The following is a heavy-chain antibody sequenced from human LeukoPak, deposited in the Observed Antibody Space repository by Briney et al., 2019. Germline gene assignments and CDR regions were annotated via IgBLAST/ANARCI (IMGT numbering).Heavy chain of an antibody. J-gene: IGHJ3*02. V-gene: IGHV1-2*02. Sequence: ASVKLSCKASGYTFTGYYMHWVRQAPGPGLEWLGGFNLTSSGTNSAQTFQGRVTMTRDTSISTTYMELSRLRSDDTAVYYCAHDYRDFFDIGGQGTMVTVSS. CDR1: GYTFTGYY. D-gene: IGHD4-17*01. CDR2: FNLTSSGT. CDR3: AHDYRDFFDI.